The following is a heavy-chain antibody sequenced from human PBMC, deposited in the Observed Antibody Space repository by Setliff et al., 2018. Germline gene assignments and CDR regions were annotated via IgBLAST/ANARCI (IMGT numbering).Heavy chain of an antibody. CDR1: GYAFGSSG. CDR2: IIPIFGTT. CDR3: AREVVVVKSAINYYYYMDV. V-gene: IGHV1-69*05. D-gene: IGHD2-2*01. Sequence: SVKVSCKASGYAFGSSGISWVRQAPGQGLEWMGGIIPIFGTTDYAQKFQGRVTITTDESTNTAYMELSSLRSDDTAVFYCAREVVVVKSAINYYYYMDVWGKGTTVTVSS. J-gene: IGHJ6*03.